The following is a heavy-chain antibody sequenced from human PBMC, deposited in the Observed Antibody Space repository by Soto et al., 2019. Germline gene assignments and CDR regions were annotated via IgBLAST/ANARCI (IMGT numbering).Heavy chain of an antibody. Sequence: EVQLVESGGGLVKPGGSLRLSCAASGFTFSNAWMSWVRQAPGKGLEWVGRIKSKTDGGTTDYAAPVKGRFTISRDDSKNTLYLQMNSLKTEDTAVYYCTTDGVLLWFGVGNTPRPFDYWGQGTLVTVSS. J-gene: IGHJ4*02. CDR1: GFTFSNAW. CDR2: IKSKTDGGTT. V-gene: IGHV3-15*01. CDR3: TTDGVLLWFGVGNTPRPFDY. D-gene: IGHD3-10*01.